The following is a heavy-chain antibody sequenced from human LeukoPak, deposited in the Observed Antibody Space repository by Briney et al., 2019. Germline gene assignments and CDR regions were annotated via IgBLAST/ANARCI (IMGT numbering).Heavy chain of an antibody. D-gene: IGHD2-15*01. V-gene: IGHV1-69*04. CDR1: GGTFSSYA. Sequence: ASVKVSCKASGGTFSSYAISWVRQAPGQGLEWMGRIIPIFGIANYAQKFQGRATITADKSTSTAYMELSSLRSEDTAVYYCAVSTGYCSGGSCPLNFDYWGQGTLVTVSS. CDR3: AVSTGYCSGGSCPLNFDY. J-gene: IGHJ4*02. CDR2: IIPIFGIA.